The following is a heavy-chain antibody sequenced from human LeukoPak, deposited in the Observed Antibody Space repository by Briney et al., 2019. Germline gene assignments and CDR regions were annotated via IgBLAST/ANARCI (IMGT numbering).Heavy chain of an antibody. J-gene: IGHJ5*02. Sequence: QPGRSLRLSCAASGFTFSSYGMHWVRQAPGKGLEWVAVISYDGSNKYYADSVKGRFTISRDNSKNTLYLQMNSLRAEDTAVYYCARDADRSIAAAGTGWFDPWGQGTLVTVSS. CDR1: GFTFSSYG. CDR2: ISYDGSNK. V-gene: IGHV3-30*03. CDR3: ARDADRSIAAAGTGWFDP. D-gene: IGHD6-13*01.